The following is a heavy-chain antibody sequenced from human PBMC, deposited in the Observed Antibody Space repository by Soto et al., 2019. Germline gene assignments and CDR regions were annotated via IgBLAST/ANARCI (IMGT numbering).Heavy chain of an antibody. Sequence: GASVKVSCKASGYTFTSYYMHWVRQAPGQGLEWMGGIIPIFGTANYAQKFQGRVTITADESTSTAYMELSSLRSEDTAVYYCARDPGIVATIQTLTYYYYYGMDVWGQGTTVTVSS. CDR3: ARDPGIVATIQTLTYYYYYGMDV. J-gene: IGHJ6*02. CDR2: IIPIFGTA. V-gene: IGHV1-69*13. CDR1: GYTFTSYY. D-gene: IGHD5-12*01.